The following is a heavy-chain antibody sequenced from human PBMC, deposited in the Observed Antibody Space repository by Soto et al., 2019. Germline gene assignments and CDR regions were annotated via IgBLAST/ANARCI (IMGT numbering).Heavy chain of an antibody. Sequence: QLQLVQSGAEVKKPGSSVKVSCKASGGTFSSYAISWVRQAPGQGLEWMGGIIPIFGTANYAQKFQGRVTITADESTSTAYMELSSLRSEDTAVYYCARDDDFWSGYYQQKYNWFDPWGQGTLVTVSS. CDR1: GGTFSSYA. CDR3: ARDDDFWSGYYQQKYNWFDP. J-gene: IGHJ5*02. V-gene: IGHV1-69*01. D-gene: IGHD3-3*01. CDR2: IIPIFGTA.